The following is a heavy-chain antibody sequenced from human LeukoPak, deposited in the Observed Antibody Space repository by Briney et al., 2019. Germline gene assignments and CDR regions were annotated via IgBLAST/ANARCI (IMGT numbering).Heavy chain of an antibody. CDR1: GFTFSNYA. D-gene: IGHD3-22*01. V-gene: IGHV3-23*01. J-gene: IGHJ4*02. Sequence: PGGSLRLSCAGSGFTFSNYAMIWVRQVPGKGLEWVSAIGGSGDSTFYADSVKGRFTISRDNSKNTLYLEMNSLRAEDTAVYYCAKTNSPYYYDTSSYNDYWGQGTLVTVSS. CDR2: IGGSGDST. CDR3: AKTNSPYYYDTSSYNDY.